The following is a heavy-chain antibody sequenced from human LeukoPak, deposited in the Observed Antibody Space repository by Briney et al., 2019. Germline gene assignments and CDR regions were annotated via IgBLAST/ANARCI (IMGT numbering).Heavy chain of an antibody. D-gene: IGHD3-3*01. V-gene: IGHV1-2*02. CDR2: INPNSGGT. Sequence: GASVKVSCKASGYTFTGYYMHWVRQAPGQGLEWMGWINPNSGGTNYAQKFQGRVTMTRDTSISTAYMELSSLRSEDTAVYYCARARSDTIFGAFDAFDIWGQGTMVTVAS. CDR1: GYTFTGYY. CDR3: ARARSDTIFGAFDAFDI. J-gene: IGHJ3*02.